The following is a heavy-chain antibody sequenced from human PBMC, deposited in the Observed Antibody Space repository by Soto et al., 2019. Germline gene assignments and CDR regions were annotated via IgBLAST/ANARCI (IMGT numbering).Heavy chain of an antibody. D-gene: IGHD6-19*01. J-gene: IGHJ4*02. Sequence: GGSLRLSCAASGFTFSDYYMSWIRQAPGKGLEWVSYISSSGSTIYYADSVKGRFTISRDNAKNSLYLQMNSLRAEDTAVYYCAREARTAIAVAAYFDYWGQGTLVTVSS. V-gene: IGHV3-11*01. CDR2: ISSSGSTI. CDR3: AREARTAIAVAAYFDY. CDR1: GFTFSDYY.